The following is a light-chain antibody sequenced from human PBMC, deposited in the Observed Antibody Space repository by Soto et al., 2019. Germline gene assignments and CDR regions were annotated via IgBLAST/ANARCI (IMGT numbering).Light chain of an antibody. CDR3: QQTYSIPIT. CDR1: QSISSY. V-gene: IGKV1-39*01. Sequence: DIQMTQSPSSLSASVGDRVTITCRASQSISSYLSWYQQTPGKAPKLLIYAASTLQSGVPSRFSGSGSGADFTLTISSLQPEDFATYYCQQTYSIPITFGQGTRQEIK. CDR2: AAS. J-gene: IGKJ5*01.